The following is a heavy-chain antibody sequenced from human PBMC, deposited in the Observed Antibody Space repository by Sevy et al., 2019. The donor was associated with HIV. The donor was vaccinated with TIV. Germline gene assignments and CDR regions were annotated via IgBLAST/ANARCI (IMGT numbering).Heavy chain of an antibody. CDR1: GFTFSSYA. J-gene: IGHJ4*02. V-gene: IGHV3-23*01. Sequence: GGSLRLSCAASGFTFSSYAMSWIRQAPGKGLEWVSAISGSGGSTYYADSVKGRFTISRDNSKNTLYLQMNSLRAEDTAVYYCASTRGYSYGPVLYFDYWGQRTLVTVSS. CDR3: ASTRGYSYGPVLYFDY. CDR2: ISGSGGST. D-gene: IGHD5-18*01.